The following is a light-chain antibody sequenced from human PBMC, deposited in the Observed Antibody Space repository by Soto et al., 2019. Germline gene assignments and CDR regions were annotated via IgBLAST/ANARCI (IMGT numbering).Light chain of an antibody. CDR2: RGS. CDR3: QQYDNYSRT. CDR1: HSISNW. J-gene: IGKJ1*01. V-gene: IGKV1-5*03. Sequence: DIQMTQSPSTLSASVGDRVTITCRASHSISNWLAWYQQKPGKAPKLLIYRGSNLEGGVPPRFSGSGSGTDFTLTISSLQPDDFAAYYCQQYDNYSRTFGHGTKVDI.